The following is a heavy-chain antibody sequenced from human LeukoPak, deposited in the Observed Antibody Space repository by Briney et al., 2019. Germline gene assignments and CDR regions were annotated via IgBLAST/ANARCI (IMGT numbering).Heavy chain of an antibody. V-gene: IGHV3-74*01. CDR1: GFTFSRYW. Sequence: GGSLRLSCAASGFTFSRYWMHWVRQAPGKGLVWVSRIKSDGSTTTYADSVKGRFTISRDNAKSTLYLQINGLRAEDTAVYDCARVVDTHFDYWGQGTLVTVSS. CDR2: IKSDGSTT. J-gene: IGHJ4*02. CDR3: ARVVDTHFDY. D-gene: IGHD5-18*01.